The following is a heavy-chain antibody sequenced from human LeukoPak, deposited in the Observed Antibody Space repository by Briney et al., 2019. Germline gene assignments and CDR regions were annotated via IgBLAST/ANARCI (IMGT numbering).Heavy chain of an antibody. D-gene: IGHD6-6*01. CDR3: ARGKRGSLAARRSPEYFQH. V-gene: IGHV1-8*01. J-gene: IGHJ1*01. CDR2: MNPNSGNT. CDR1: GYTFTSYD. Sequence: ASVKVSCKASGYTFTSYDINWVRQATGRGLEWMGWMNPNSGNTGYAQKFQGRVTMTRNTSISTAYMELSSLRSEDTAVYYCARGKRGSLAARRSPEYFQHWGQGTLVTVSS.